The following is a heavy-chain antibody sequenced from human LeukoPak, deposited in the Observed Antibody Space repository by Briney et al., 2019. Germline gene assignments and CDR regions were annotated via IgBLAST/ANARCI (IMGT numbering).Heavy chain of an antibody. V-gene: IGHV4-34*01. CDR2: INHSGNT. J-gene: IGHJ6*04. CDR1: GGSFSDYF. D-gene: IGHD2-2*01. CDR3: ASGRVRTPRFTIGFYYYCMDF. Sequence: SETLSLTCEVYGGSFSDYFWSWIRQPPGKGLEWIGEINHSGNTNYKPSLKTRVTISVDTSKNQFSLKLSSVTAADTAVYYCASGRVRTPRFTIGFYYYCMDFWGKGTTVTVSS.